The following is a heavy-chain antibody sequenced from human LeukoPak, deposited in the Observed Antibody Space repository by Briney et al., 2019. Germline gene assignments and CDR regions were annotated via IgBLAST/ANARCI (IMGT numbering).Heavy chain of an antibody. D-gene: IGHD3-22*01. J-gene: IGHJ4*02. CDR1: GGSISSYY. CDR2: IYYSGST. CDR3: ARSRRYYDSSGYYSH. Sequence: SETLSLTCTVSGGSISSYYWSWIRQPPGKGLEWIGYIYYSGSTNYNPSLKSRVTISVDTFKNQFSLKLSSVTAADTAVYYCARSRRYYDSSGYYSHWGQGTLVTVSS. V-gene: IGHV4-59*01.